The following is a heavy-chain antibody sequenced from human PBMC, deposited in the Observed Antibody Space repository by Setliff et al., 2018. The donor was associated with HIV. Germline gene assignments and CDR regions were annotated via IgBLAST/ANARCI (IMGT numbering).Heavy chain of an antibody. CDR1: GYTFTTYG. CDR2: IFPILAIT. CDR3: ARDSAVPSLYHYYYMDV. V-gene: IGHV1-69*04. J-gene: IGHJ6*03. D-gene: IGHD6-19*01. Sequence: SVKVSCKASGYTFTTYGITWVRQAPGQGLEWMGSIFPILAITNYAQKFQGRVTITADRSSGTAHMELSSLRSEDTAVYYCARDSAVPSLYHYYYMDVWGEGTTVTVSS.